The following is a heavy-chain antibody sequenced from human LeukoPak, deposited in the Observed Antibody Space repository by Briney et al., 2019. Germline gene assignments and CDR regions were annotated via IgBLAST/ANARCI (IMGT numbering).Heavy chain of an antibody. D-gene: IGHD6-13*01. J-gene: IGHJ4*02. V-gene: IGHV3-74*01. CDR2: VNCDGSST. CDR3: ARDRSISAAGDTY. Sequence: GGSLRLSCAASGFTFSDYWMHWVRQAPGKGLVWVSRVNCDGSSTSYADSVKGRFTISRDNAKNTLSLQMNSLRAEDTAVYYCARDRSISAAGDTYWGQGTLVTVSS. CDR1: GFTFSDYW.